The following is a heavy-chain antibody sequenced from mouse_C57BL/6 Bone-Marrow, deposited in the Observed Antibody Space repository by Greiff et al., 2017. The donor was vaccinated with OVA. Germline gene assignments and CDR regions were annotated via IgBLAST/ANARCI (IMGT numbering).Heavy chain of an antibody. D-gene: IGHD2-3*01. Sequence: QVQLQQSGAELARPGASVKLSCKASGYTFTSYTMHWVNQRPGQGLEWIGYINPSSGYTKYNQKFKDKATLTADKSTSPAYMQLSSLTSEDAAVYYGARAVNTGEAMAYWGRGTSVTV. CDR1: GYTFTSYT. CDR2: INPSSGYT. J-gene: IGHJ4*01. V-gene: IGHV1-4*01. CDR3: ARAVNTGEAMAY.